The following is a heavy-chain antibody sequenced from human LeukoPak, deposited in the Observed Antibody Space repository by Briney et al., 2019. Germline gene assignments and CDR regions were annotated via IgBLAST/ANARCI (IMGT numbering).Heavy chain of an antibody. V-gene: IGHV4-59*08. CDR1: GGSISSYY. CDR3: ARGPDLYYYYGMDV. J-gene: IGHJ6*02. Sequence: SETLSLTCTVSGGSISSYYWSWIRQPPGKGLEWIGYIYYSGSTNYNPSLKSRVTISVDTSKNQFSLKLSSVTAADTAVYYCARGPDLYYYYGMDVWGQGTTVTVSS. CDR2: IYYSGST.